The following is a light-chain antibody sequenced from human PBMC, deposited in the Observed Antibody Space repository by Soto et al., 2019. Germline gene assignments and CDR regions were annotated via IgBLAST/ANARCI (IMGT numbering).Light chain of an antibody. V-gene: IGLV1-40*01. J-gene: IGLJ2*01. CDR1: SSNIGAGYD. CDR2: GNS. Sequence: QSAVTQPPSVSGAPGQRVTISCTGSSSNIGAGYDVHWYQQLPGTAPKLLIYGNSNRPSGDPDRFSGSKSGTSASLAITGLQAEDEADYYCQSYDSSLSGPVVFGGGTKLTVL. CDR3: QSYDSSLSGPVV.